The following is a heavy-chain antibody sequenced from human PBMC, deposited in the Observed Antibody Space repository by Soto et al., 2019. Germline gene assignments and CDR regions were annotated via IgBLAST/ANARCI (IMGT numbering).Heavy chain of an antibody. CDR1: GGTFSSYA. Sequence: GASVKVSCKASGGTFSSYAISWVRQAPGQGLERMGGIIPIFGTANYAQKFQGRVTITADESTSTAYMELSSLRSEDTAVYYCARPREVTTTYYYYYYGMDVWGQGTTVTVSS. CDR2: IIPIFGTA. D-gene: IGHD4-4*01. V-gene: IGHV1-69*13. CDR3: ARPREVTTTYYYYYYGMDV. J-gene: IGHJ6*02.